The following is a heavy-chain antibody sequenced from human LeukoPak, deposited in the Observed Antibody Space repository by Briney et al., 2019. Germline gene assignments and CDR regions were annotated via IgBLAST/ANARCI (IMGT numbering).Heavy chain of an antibody. J-gene: IGHJ5*02. Sequence: GASVKVSCKASGYTFAGHFIHWIRQAPGQGHELKGGIDPRSGGTDYAQKFQGRITMSRDTSVNTVYVELSRLKYDDTAIYYCARVAISAVINAWFDPWGQGTLVSVFS. CDR1: GYTFAGHF. CDR2: IDPRSGGT. D-gene: IGHD3-3*01. CDR3: ARVAISAVINAWFDP. V-gene: IGHV1-2*02.